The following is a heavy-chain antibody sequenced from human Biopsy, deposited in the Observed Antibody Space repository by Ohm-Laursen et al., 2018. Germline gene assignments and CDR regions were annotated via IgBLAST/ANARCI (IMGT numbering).Heavy chain of an antibody. CDR3: ARDRGYYSDRTVPEYFDI. D-gene: IGHD3-22*01. Sequence: SETLSLTCIVSGDSISSYYWSWIRQPPGKGLQWIGYVYYTGSTDYNPSLQSRVTISVDTSKNHFSLRLRPVTPADTAIYYCARDRGYYSDRTVPEYFDIWGRGTLVTVSS. CDR1: GDSISSYY. V-gene: IGHV4-59*01. J-gene: IGHJ2*01. CDR2: VYYTGST.